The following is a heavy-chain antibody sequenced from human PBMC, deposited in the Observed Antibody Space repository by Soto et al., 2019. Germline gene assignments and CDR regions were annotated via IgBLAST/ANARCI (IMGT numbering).Heavy chain of an antibody. CDR3: ARVPTPGYSSGWYEKGRAFDI. CDR1: GYTFTSYY. J-gene: IGHJ3*02. D-gene: IGHD6-19*01. V-gene: IGHV1-46*03. Sequence: GASVKVSCKASGYTFTSYYMHWVRQAPGQGLEWMGIINPSGGSTSYAQKFQGRVTMTRDTSTSTVYMELSSLRSEDTAVYYCARVPTPGYSSGWYEKGRAFDIWGQGTMVTVSS. CDR2: INPSGGST.